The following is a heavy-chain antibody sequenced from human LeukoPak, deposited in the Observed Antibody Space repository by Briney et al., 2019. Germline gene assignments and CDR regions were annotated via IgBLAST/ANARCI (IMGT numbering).Heavy chain of an antibody. CDR2: ISSSSSYI. CDR3: ARDPSGDLSSDY. Sequence: GGSLRLSCAASGFTFSSYSMNWVRQAPGKGLEWVSSISSSSSYIYYADSVKGRFTISRDNAKNSLYRQMNSLRAEDTAVYYCARDPSGDLSSDYWGQGTLVTVSS. V-gene: IGHV3-21*01. J-gene: IGHJ4*02. CDR1: GFTFSSYS. D-gene: IGHD3-16*02.